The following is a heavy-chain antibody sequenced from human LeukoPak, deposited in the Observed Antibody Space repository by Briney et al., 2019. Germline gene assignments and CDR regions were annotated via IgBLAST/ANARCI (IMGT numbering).Heavy chain of an antibody. J-gene: IGHJ6*03. CDR1: GGAITSHY. CDR2: ISNSGST. D-gene: IGHD2-15*01. Sequence: SETLSLTCTVSGGAITSHYWTWIRQSPVKGLEWIGDISNSGSTSYNPSLKSRVTISIDTSKDQFSLKLSSVTAADTAVYYCGRDALVGYFSYYYMDVWGKGTTVTVSS. V-gene: IGHV4-59*11. CDR3: GRDALVGYFSYYYMDV.